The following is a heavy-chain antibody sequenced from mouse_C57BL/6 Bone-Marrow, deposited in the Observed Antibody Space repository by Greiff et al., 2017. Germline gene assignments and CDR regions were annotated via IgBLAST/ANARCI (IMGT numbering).Heavy chain of an antibody. CDR2: IYIGNGYT. D-gene: IGHD2-3*01. Sequence: EVKLMESGAELVRPGSSVKMSCKTSGYTFTSYGINWVKQRPGQGLEWIGYIYIGNGYTEYNEKFKGKATLTSDTSSSTAYMQLSSLTSEDSAIYFCAGYDGYPWPWFAYWGQGTLVTVSA. CDR3: AGYDGYPWPWFAY. V-gene: IGHV1-58*01. J-gene: IGHJ3*01. CDR1: GYTFTSYG.